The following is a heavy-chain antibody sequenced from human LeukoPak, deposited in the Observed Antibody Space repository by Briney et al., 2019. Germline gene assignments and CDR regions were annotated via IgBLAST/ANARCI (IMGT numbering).Heavy chain of an antibody. Sequence: GASVKVSCKASGGTFSSYAISWVRQAPGQGLDWMGGIIPIFGTANYAQKFQGRVTITTDESTSTAYMELSSLRSEDTAVYYCARAGGSYRYYFDYWGQGTLVTVSS. CDR1: GGTFSSYA. CDR2: IIPIFGTA. V-gene: IGHV1-69*05. D-gene: IGHD1-26*01. J-gene: IGHJ4*02. CDR3: ARAGGSYRYYFDY.